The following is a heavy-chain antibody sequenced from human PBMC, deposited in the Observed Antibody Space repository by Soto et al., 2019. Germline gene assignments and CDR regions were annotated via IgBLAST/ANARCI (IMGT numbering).Heavy chain of an antibody. Sequence: GGSLRLSCAASGFMFSDYWMHWVRQAPGKGLEWVSAISGSGGSTYYADSVKGRFTISRDNSKNTLYLQMNSLRAEDTAVYYCAKDNDRGVINYFDYWGQGTLVTVSS. J-gene: IGHJ4*02. CDR2: ISGSGGST. CDR1: GFMFSDYW. V-gene: IGHV3-23*01. D-gene: IGHD3-10*02. CDR3: AKDNDRGVINYFDY.